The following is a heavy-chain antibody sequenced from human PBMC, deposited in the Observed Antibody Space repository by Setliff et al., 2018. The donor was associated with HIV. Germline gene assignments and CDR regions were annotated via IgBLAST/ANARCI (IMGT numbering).Heavy chain of an antibody. CDR3: ARDIPFGDLLMLQAYMDV. CDR2: INWNGGST. J-gene: IGHJ6*04. CDR1: GFTFDDYG. D-gene: IGHD3-10*01. Sequence: PGGSLRLSCAASGFTFDDYGMSWVRQVPGKGLEWVSGINWNGGSTGYADSVKGRFTISRDNAKNSLYLQMNSLRAEDTALYYCARDIPFGDLLMLQAYMDVWGKGTTVTVSS. V-gene: IGHV3-20*04.